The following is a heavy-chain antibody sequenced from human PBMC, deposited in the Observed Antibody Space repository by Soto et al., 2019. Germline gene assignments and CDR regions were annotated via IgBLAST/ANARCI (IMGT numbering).Heavy chain of an antibody. CDR1: GFTFTSYA. CDR2: ISGGGDAS. J-gene: IGHJ4*02. D-gene: IGHD3-3*01. Sequence: HPGGSLRLSCTASGFTFTSYAMDWVRQAPGKGLEWLSAISGGGDASYYADSVKGRFTISRDNSKNTLFLQMSSLRAEDTAVYYCAKRRTDFCSGYWPFDYWGQGTLVTVSS. V-gene: IGHV3-23*01. CDR3: AKRRTDFCSGYWPFDY.